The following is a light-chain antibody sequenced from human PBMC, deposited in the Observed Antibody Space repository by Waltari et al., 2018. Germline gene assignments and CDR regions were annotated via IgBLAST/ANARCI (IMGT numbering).Light chain of an antibody. CDR3: QQYGSSLSIT. CDR1: QSVSSSY. Sequence: IVLTQSPGTLSLSPGERATLSCRASQSVSSSYLAWYQQKPGQASRLLIYGASSRATGIPDRFSGSGSGTDFTLTISRLEPEDFAVYYCQQYGSSLSITFGQGTRLEIK. CDR2: GAS. V-gene: IGKV3-20*01. J-gene: IGKJ5*01.